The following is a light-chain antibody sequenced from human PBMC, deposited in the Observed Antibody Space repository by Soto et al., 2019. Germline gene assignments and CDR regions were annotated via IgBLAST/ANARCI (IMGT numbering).Light chain of an antibody. V-gene: IGKV3-15*01. CDR2: GAS. J-gene: IGKJ2*01. Sequence: EMVMTQSPVTLSLSPGERATLSCRASQSVGSNLTWYQQKPGQAPRLLIYGASNRSTGVPARFSGSGSGTEFSLTISSLQSEDFATYYCQQSYSTPLYTFGQGTKLEIK. CDR1: QSVGSN. CDR3: QQSYSTPLYT.